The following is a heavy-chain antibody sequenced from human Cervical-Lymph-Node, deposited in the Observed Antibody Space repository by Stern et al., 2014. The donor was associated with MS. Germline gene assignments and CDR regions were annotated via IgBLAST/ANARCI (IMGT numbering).Heavy chain of an antibody. D-gene: IGHD3-9*01. J-gene: IGHJ4*02. CDR3: ASETYIDILTGHTKDYYFDH. CDR2: IRTSGSYV. Sequence: EVQLEESGGGLFKPGGSLRLSCETSGFTFSHYNMHWVRQAPGKGLEWVSSIRTSGSYVYFADSVKGRFTISRDHVKHSLAMQMVSLIAEDTAVYYCASETYIDILTGHTKDYYFDHWGQGTLVTVSS. V-gene: IGHV3-21*01. CDR1: GFTFSHYN.